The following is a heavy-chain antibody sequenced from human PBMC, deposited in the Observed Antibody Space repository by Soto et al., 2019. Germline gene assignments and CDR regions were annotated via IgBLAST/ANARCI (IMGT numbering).Heavy chain of an antibody. CDR2: ISSDGSNR. CDR3: AKDYSYARSGSNATCDLAY. J-gene: IGHJ4*02. V-gene: IGHV3-30*18. Sequence: QVYLVESGGGVVQPGRSLRLSCAVSGFTFPNFAMNWVRQVPGKGLEWVALISSDGSNRYYADSVKGRVTISRDNSKNSLYLKMNGLRTEDTAMFFCAKDYSYARSGSNATCDLAYWGQGTLVTVSS. D-gene: IGHD3-10*01. CDR1: GFTFPNFA.